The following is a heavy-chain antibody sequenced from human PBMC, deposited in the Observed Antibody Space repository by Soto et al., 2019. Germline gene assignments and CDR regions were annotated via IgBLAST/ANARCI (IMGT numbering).Heavy chain of an antibody. V-gene: IGHV3-15*01. Sequence: PAGSMEISCAASGLTVYNSVMTGARKDPGKGLEWVGRIKSKIDGGTTDFAAHVKGRFAISRDDSKNMVYLQMNSLKTEDTAIYYCTTDAYITIVIVRFDYWGHGTLVTVFS. D-gene: IGHD3-22*01. J-gene: IGHJ4*01. CDR3: TTDAYITIVIVRFDY. CDR2: IKSKIDGGTT. CDR1: GLTVYNSV.